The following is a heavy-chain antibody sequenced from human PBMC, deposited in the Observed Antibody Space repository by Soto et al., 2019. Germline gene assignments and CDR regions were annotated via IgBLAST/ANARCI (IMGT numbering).Heavy chain of an antibody. CDR2: ISGSGGST. CDR3: ASGITIFGVVSDWFDP. V-gene: IGHV3-23*01. J-gene: IGHJ5*02. CDR1: GFTFSSYA. Sequence: PGGSLRLSCAASGFTFSSYAMSWVRQAPGKGLEWVSAISGSGGSTYYADSVKGRFTISRDNSKNTLYLQMNSLRAEDTAVYYCASGITIFGVVSDWFDPWGQGTLVTVSS. D-gene: IGHD3-3*01.